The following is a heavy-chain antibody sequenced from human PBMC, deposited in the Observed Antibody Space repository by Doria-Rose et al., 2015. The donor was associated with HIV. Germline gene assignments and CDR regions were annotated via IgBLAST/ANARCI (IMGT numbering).Heavy chain of an antibody. V-gene: IGHV2-26*01. J-gene: IGHJ4*02. CDR2: TFSDDAR. CDR1: GVSLSSPGMG. Sequence: QITLKESGPVLVKPTETLTLTCTVSGVSLSSPGMGVSWIRQPPGKALEWLASTFSDDARSYKTSLKSRLTISRGTSKSQVVLTMTDMDPVDTATYYCARIKSSRWYHKYYFDFWGQGTLVIVSA. CDR3: ARIKSSRWYHKYYFDF. D-gene: IGHD6-13*01.